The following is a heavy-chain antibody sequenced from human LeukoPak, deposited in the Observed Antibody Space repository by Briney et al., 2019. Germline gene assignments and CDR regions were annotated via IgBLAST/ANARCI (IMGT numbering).Heavy chain of an antibody. D-gene: IGHD3-16*01. Sequence: TSETLSLTCTVSGGSITSHYWSWIRQSPGRGLEWIGYIYHTGSTSYNPSLKSRVTMSVDTSNKQFSLKLSSVTAADTAVYYCAGGRGGGAFDIWGPGTMVTVSS. V-gene: IGHV4-59*11. CDR1: GGSITSHY. CDR2: IYHTGST. J-gene: IGHJ3*02. CDR3: AGGRGGGAFDI.